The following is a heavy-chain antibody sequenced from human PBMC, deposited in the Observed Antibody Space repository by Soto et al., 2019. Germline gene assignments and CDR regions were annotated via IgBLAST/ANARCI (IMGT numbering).Heavy chain of an antibody. J-gene: IGHJ4*02. V-gene: IGHV1-58*01. Sequence: RASVKVSCKASGFTFTSSAFQWVRQARGQRLEWIGWIAVGSGYTNYAQRFQDRVTLTRDMSIATTYMELSRLTSEDTAIYYCAADATAWQQMVPSDYWGQGTLVTVSS. CDR2: IAVGSGYT. CDR1: GFTFTSSA. CDR3: AADATAWQQMVPSDY. D-gene: IGHD2-8*01.